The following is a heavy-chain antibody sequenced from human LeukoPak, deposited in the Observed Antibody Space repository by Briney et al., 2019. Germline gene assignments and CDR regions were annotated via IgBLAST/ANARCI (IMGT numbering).Heavy chain of an antibody. Sequence: GGSLRLSCAASGFTFNNYNMNWVRQAPGKGLEWVSSISSISSSYIYYADSVKGRFTISRDSAKNSLYLQMNSLRAEDTAVYYCARDTGAYYDSGGLDYWGQGTLVTVSS. D-gene: IGHD3-22*01. CDR3: ARDTGAYYDSGGLDY. CDR1: GFTFNNYN. V-gene: IGHV3-21*01. CDR2: ISSISSSYI. J-gene: IGHJ4*02.